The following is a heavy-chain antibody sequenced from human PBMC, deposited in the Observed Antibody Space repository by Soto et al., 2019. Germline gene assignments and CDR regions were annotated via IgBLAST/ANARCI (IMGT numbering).Heavy chain of an antibody. J-gene: IGHJ5*02. CDR2: FGRVGDT. CDR1: GFTFSSYD. Sequence: GGSLRLSCATSGFTFSSYDMHWVRQATGKGLEWVSGFGRVGDTYYSGSVKGRFIISRENAKNSLFLQMNSLRAGDTAVYYCARGRSNQYESSPPPKFDPWGRGTLVTVSS. V-gene: IGHV3-13*01. D-gene: IGHD2-8*01. CDR3: ARGRSNQYESSPPPKFDP.